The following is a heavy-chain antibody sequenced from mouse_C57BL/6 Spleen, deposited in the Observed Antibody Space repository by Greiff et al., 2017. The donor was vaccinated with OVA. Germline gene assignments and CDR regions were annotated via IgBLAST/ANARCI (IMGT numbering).Heavy chain of an antibody. D-gene: IGHD1-1*01. CDR2: INPNNGGT. CDR3: ARWEGRGDYAMDY. Sequence: VQLQQSGPELVKPGASVKISCKASGYTFTDYYMNWVKQSHGKSLEWIGDINPNNGGTSYNQKFKGKATLTVDKSSSTAYMELRSLTSEDSSVYYCARWEGRGDYAMDYWGQGTSVTVSS. V-gene: IGHV1-26*01. J-gene: IGHJ4*01. CDR1: GYTFTDYY.